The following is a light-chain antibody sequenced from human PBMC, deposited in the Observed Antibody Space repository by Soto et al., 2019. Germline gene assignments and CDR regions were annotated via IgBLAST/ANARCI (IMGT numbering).Light chain of an antibody. V-gene: IGLV4-69*01. Sequence: QLVLTQPPSASASLGASVKLTCTLSSGHSSYAIAWHQKQPEKGPRYLMDLNNDGSHTKGDGIPDRFSGSSSGAERYLIISSLQADDEADYYCQSYDNEVNGLYVFGTGTKLTVI. CDR3: QSYDNEVNGLYV. CDR1: SGHSSYA. CDR2: LNNDGSH. J-gene: IGLJ1*01.